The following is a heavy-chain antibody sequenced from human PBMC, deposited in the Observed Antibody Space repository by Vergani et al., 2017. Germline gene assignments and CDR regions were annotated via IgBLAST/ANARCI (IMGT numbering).Heavy chain of an antibody. CDR3: ARAPRPGYFYLE. CDR2: IYYSGST. Sequence: QVQLQESGPGLVKPSQTLSLTCTVSGDSISSGGYYWTWIRQHPGKGLEWIGYIYYSGSTYYNPSLKSRVTISVDTSKNQFSLKLSSVTAADTAVYYCARAPRPGYFYLEWGQGTLVTVSS. D-gene: IGHD3-9*01. V-gene: IGHV4-31*03. J-gene: IGHJ4*02. CDR1: GDSISSGGYY.